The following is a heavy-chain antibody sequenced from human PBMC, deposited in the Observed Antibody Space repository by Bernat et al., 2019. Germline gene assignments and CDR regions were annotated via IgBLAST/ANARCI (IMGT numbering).Heavy chain of an antibody. CDR3: ARDPYFGSGYFDY. Sequence: QVQLVESGGGVVQPGRSLRLSCAASGFTFSSYGMHWVRQAPGKGLEWVAVIWYDGSNKYYADSVKGRFTISRDNSKNTLYLQMNSLRAEDTAVYYCARDPYFGSGYFDYWGRGTLVTVSS. V-gene: IGHV3-33*01. CDR2: IWYDGSNK. J-gene: IGHJ4*02. D-gene: IGHD2-21*01. CDR1: GFTFSSYG.